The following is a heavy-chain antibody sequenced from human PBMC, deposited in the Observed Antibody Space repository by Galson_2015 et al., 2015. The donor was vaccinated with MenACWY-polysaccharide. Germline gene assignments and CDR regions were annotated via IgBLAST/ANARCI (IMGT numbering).Heavy chain of an antibody. J-gene: IGHJ2*01. V-gene: IGHV3-74*01. D-gene: IGHD5-12*01. CDR3: AKMGGGYRTYWYFDL. Sequence: SLRLSCAASGFTFSSYWMHWVRQAPGKGLVWVSRTNSDGSSTSYADSVKGRFTISRDNAKNTLYLQMNSLRAEDTAVYYCAKMGGGYRTYWYFDLRGRGTLVTVSS. CDR2: TNSDGSST. CDR1: GFTFSSYW.